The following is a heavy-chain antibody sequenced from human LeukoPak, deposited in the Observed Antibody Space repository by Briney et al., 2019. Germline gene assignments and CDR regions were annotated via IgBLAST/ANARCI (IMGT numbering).Heavy chain of an antibody. D-gene: IGHD3-10*01. V-gene: IGHV5-51*01. CDR3: ARQNYYGSGSYLPPYGMDV. CDR2: IHPSDSDT. J-gene: IGHJ6*02. Sequence: GESLKISCKGSAYSFTSYWIAWVRQMPGKGLEWMGIIHPSDSDTRYSPSFQGQVTISADKSISTAYLQWSSLKASDTAMYYCARQNYYGSGSYLPPYGMDVWGQGTTVTVSS. CDR1: AYSFTSYW.